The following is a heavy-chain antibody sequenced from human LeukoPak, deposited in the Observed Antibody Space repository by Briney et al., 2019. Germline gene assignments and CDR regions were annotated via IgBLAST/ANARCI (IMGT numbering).Heavy chain of an antibody. V-gene: IGHV4-4*07. CDR3: ATREISSVWSFDD. Sequence: SENLSLTCTVSSGSINNYHWSWLRQPAGKGLEWIGQIHTTGSTNYNPPLKSRVTMSIDTPENQFSLTIRSVTAADTAVYYCATREISSVWSFDDWGQGTPVTVSS. D-gene: IGHD6-19*01. CDR1: SGSINNYH. J-gene: IGHJ4*02. CDR2: IHTTGST.